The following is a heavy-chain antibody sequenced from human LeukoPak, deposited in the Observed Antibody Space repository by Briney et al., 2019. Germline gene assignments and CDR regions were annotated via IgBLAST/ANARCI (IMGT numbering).Heavy chain of an antibody. CDR3: ARENILTGYYLGMDV. CDR2: ISRDSSTS. CDR1: GLTFSNHS. D-gene: IGHD3-9*01. Sequence: PGGSLRLSCAASGLTFSNHSMNWVRQAPGRGLEWVSYISRDSSTSYYADSVKGRFTISRDNSKNTLYLQMNSLRAEDTAVYYCARENILTGYYLGMDVWGQGTTVTVSS. J-gene: IGHJ6*02. V-gene: IGHV3-48*01.